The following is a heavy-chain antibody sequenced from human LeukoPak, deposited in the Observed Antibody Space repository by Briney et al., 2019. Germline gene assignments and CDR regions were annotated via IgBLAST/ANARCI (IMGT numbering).Heavy chain of an antibody. CDR1: GFIFSSYS. J-gene: IGHJ3*01. CDR3: ARRLSLRFDAFAV. D-gene: IGHD3-3*01. CDR2: MSDIGPNT. V-gene: IGHV3-23*01. Sequence: GGSLRLSCAASGFIFSSYSMTWIRQSPGKGLEWVSSMSDIGPNTYYADSVKGRFTISRDTSKNTLFLQMNSLRAEDTALYFCARRLSLRFDAFAVWGPGTVVTVSS.